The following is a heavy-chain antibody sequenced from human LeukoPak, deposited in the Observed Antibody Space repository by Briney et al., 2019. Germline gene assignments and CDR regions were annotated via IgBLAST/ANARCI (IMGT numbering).Heavy chain of an antibody. D-gene: IGHD3-10*01. CDR2: ISYDGSNK. J-gene: IGHJ4*02. V-gene: IGHV3-30*04. CDR1: GFTFSSYA. CDR3: ARGSIYYYGSVSYEGNY. Sequence: PGGSLRLSCAASGFTFSSYAMHWVRQAPGKGLEWVALISYDGSNKYCADSVKGRFTISRDNSKNTLYLQMNSLRAEDTAVYYCARGSIYYYGSVSYEGNYWGQGTLVTVSS.